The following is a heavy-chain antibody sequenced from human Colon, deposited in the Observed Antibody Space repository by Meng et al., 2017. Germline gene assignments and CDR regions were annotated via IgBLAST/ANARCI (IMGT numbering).Heavy chain of an antibody. CDR1: GFTFSSYA. Sequence: GESLKISCAASGFTFSSYAMHWVRQAPGKGLEWVAVISYDGSNKYYADSVKGRFTISRDNYKNTLYLQMNSLRAEDTAVYYCARALNRDGYNYPDFDYWGQGTLVTVSS. CDR2: ISYDGSNK. D-gene: IGHD5-24*01. J-gene: IGHJ4*02. CDR3: ARALNRDGYNYPDFDY. V-gene: IGHV3-30*04.